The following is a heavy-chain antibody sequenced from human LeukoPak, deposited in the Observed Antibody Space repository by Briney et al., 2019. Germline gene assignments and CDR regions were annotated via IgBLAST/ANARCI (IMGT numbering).Heavy chain of an antibody. J-gene: IGHJ2*01. CDR3: ARTPITYYYDSSGYYYGWYFDL. Sequence: GGSLRLSCAASGFTFSSYSMNWVRQAPGKGLEWVSSISSSSSYIYYADSVKGRFTISRDNAKNSLYLQMNSLRAEDTAVYYCARTPITYYYDSSGYYYGWYFDLWGRGTLVTVSS. D-gene: IGHD3-22*01. CDR1: GFTFSSYS. V-gene: IGHV3-21*01. CDR2: ISSSSSYI.